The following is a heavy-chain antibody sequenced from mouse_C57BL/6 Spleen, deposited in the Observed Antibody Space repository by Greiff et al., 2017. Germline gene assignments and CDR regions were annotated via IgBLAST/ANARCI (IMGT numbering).Heavy chain of an antibody. CDR1: GYTFTDYY. Sequence: EVQLQQSGPELVKPGASVKISCKASGYTFTDYYMNWVKQSHGKSLEWIGDINPNNGGTSYNQKFKGKATLTVDKSSSTAYMELRSLTSEDSAVYYCALDYDGDYWSQGTTLTVSS. CDR2: INPNNGGT. V-gene: IGHV1-26*01. J-gene: IGHJ2*01. CDR3: ALDYDGDY. D-gene: IGHD2-4*01.